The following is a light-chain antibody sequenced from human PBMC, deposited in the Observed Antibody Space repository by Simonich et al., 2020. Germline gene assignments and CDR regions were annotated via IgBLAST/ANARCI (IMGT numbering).Light chain of an antibody. V-gene: IGLV7-43*01. Sequence: QTVVPQEPSLTVSPGGTVTLTCASNTGAVTSGYYPNWFQQKPGQAPRALLYSTSNKHSWTPARFSGSLLGGKAALTRSGVQPEDEAEYYCLLYYGGAQPWVFGGGTKLTVL. CDR1: TGAVTSGYY. CDR2: STS. J-gene: IGLJ3*02. CDR3: LLYYGGAQPWV.